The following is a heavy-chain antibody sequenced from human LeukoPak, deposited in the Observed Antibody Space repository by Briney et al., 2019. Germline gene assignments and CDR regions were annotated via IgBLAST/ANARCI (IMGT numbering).Heavy chain of an antibody. CDR2: INPNSGGT. V-gene: IGHV1-2*06. J-gene: IGHJ4*02. Sequence: ASVKVSCKASGYTFTGYYMQWVRQAPGHGLEWMGRINPNSGGTNYAQKFQGRVTMTRDTSISTAYMELSRLRSDDTAVYYCARGYYGSGSFFDYWGQGTLVTVSS. CDR3: ARGYYGSGSFFDY. CDR1: GYTFTGYY. D-gene: IGHD3-10*01.